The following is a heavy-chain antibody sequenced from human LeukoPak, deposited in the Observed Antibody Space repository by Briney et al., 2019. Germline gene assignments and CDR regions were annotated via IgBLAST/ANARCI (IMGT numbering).Heavy chain of an antibody. J-gene: IGHJ3*02. Sequence: GTSVKVSCKASGGTFSSYAISWVRQAPGQGLEWMGWINPNSGGTNYAQKFQGRVTMTRDTSISTAYMELSRLRSDDTAVYYCARQGYGGIDAFDIWGQGTMVTVSS. CDR1: GGTFSSYA. D-gene: IGHD4-23*01. CDR2: INPNSGGT. V-gene: IGHV1-2*02. CDR3: ARQGYGGIDAFDI.